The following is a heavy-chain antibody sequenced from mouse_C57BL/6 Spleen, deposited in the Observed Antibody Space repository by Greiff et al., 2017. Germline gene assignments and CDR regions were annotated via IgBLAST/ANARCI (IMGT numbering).Heavy chain of an antibody. V-gene: IGHV2-2*01. Sequence: QVQLKESGPGLVQPSQSLSITCTVSGFSLTSYGVYWVRQSPGKGLEWLGVIWSGGSTDYNAAFISRLSISKDNSKSQVFFKMNSLQADDTAIYYCARIYYDYDGGYYFDYWGQGTTLTVSS. J-gene: IGHJ2*01. CDR3: ARIYYDYDGGYYFDY. D-gene: IGHD2-4*01. CDR2: IWSGGST. CDR1: GFSLTSYG.